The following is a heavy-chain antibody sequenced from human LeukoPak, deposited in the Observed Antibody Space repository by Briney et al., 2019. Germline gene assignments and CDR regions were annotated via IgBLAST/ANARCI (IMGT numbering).Heavy chain of an antibody. D-gene: IGHD3-10*01. CDR2: IYPGDSDI. J-gene: IGHJ5*02. V-gene: IGHV5-51*01. Sequence: GESLKISCKGSGYSFTNYWIGWVRQMPGKGLEWMGIIYPGDSDIRYSPSFQGQVTISADKSISTAYLQWSSLKASDTAMYYCARGGNYYGSGSYYPHNWFDPWGQGTLVTVSS. CDR3: ARGGNYYGSGSYYPHNWFDP. CDR1: GYSFTNYW.